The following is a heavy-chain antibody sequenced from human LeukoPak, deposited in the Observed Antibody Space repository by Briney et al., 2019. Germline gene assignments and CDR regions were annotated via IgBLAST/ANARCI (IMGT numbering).Heavy chain of an antibody. J-gene: IGHJ4*02. D-gene: IGHD6-19*01. CDR1: GYTFTSYD. V-gene: IGHV1-8*01. CDR2: MNPNSGNT. CDR3: ARDLAVAGTPLDY. Sequence: ASVKVSCKASGYTFTSYDINWVRQATGQGLEWMGWMNPNSGNTGYAQKFQGRVTMTRNTSISTAYMELSSLRSEDTAVYYCARDLAVAGTPLDYWGQGTLVTVSP.